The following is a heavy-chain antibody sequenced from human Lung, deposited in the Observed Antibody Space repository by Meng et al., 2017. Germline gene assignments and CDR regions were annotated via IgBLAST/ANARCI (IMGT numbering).Heavy chain of an antibody. CDR2: IIPIFGTA. CDR3: AASYSSSWYGYFQH. CDR1: RGTFSSYA. Sequence: SVKVSCKASRGTFSSYAISWVRQAPGQGLEWMGGIIPIFGTANYAQKFQGRVTITTDESTSTAYMELSSLRSEDTAVYYCAASYSSSWYGYFQHWGQGTTVTVSS. D-gene: IGHD6-13*01. V-gene: IGHV1-69*05. J-gene: IGHJ1*01.